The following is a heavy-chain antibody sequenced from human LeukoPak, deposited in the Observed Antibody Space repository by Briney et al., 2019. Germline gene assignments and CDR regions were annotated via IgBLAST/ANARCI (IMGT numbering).Heavy chain of an antibody. CDR2: INHSGST. CDR3: ARIGYCSGGSCSDY. Sequence: SETLSLTCTVSGGSISSYYWSWIRQPPGKGLEWIGEINHSGSTNYNPSLKSRVTISVDTSKNQFSLKLSPVTAADTAVYYCARIGYCSGGSCSDYWGQGTLVTVSS. CDR1: GGSISSYY. J-gene: IGHJ4*02. V-gene: IGHV4-34*01. D-gene: IGHD2-15*01.